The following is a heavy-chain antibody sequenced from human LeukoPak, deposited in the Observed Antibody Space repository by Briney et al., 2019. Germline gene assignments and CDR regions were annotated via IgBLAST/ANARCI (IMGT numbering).Heavy chain of an antibody. Sequence: SETLSLTCTVSGGSISSYYWSWIRQPAGKGLEWIGRIYTSGSTNYNPSLKSRVTISVDKSKNQFSLKLSSVTAADTAVYYCAREIVTMVRGRGNFDYWGQGTLVTVSS. D-gene: IGHD3-10*01. J-gene: IGHJ4*02. CDR3: AREIVTMVRGRGNFDY. CDR2: IYTSGST. CDR1: GGSISSYY. V-gene: IGHV4-4*07.